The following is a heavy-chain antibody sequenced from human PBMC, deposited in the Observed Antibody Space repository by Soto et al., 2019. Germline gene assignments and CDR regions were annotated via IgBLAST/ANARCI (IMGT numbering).Heavy chain of an antibody. CDR3: AHLVVAGITYYFAS. D-gene: IGHD2-15*01. CDR1: GFSLSTSGVG. CDR2: IDWDDDK. Sequence: ESGPTLVNPTQTLTLTCTFSGFSLSTSGVGVGWIRQPPGKALEWLARIDWDDDKFYNTSLKTRLTISKDTSKNQVLLTMTDMDPVDTATYYCAHLVVAGITYYFASWGQGTLVTVSS. J-gene: IGHJ4*02. V-gene: IGHV2-70*12.